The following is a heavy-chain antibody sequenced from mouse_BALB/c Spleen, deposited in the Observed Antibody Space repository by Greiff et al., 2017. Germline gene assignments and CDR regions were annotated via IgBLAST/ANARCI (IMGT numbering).Heavy chain of an antibody. V-gene: IGHV5-6-5*01. D-gene: IGHD1-1*01. Sequence: EVQLVESGGGLVKPGGSLKLSCAASGFTFSSYAMSWVRQTPEKRLEWVASISSGGSTYYPDSVKGRFNISGDNDRNILYLQMRSLRSEETDLYYCARGHYYGSSPSWLAYWGQGTLVTVSA. CDR3: ARGHYYGSSPSWLAY. CDR1: GFTFSSYA. J-gene: IGHJ3*01. CDR2: ISSGGST.